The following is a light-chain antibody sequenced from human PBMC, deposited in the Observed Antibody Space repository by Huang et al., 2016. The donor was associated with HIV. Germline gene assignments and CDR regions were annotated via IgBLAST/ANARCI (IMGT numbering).Light chain of an antibody. CDR1: QSVRTY. J-gene: IGKJ2*01. Sequence: DIQMTQSPSSLSASVGDRVTLTCQTSQSVRTYLNWYQRRPGSAPTLLIHSASNLQTNVPARFSASGSGTHFTLNITGLRPEDFAVYYCQQSFTTPYTFGQGT. CDR3: QQSFTTPYT. CDR2: SAS. V-gene: IGKV1-39*01.